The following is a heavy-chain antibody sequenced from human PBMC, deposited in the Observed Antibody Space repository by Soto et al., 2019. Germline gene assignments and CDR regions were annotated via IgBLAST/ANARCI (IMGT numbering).Heavy chain of an antibody. V-gene: IGHV5-51*01. Sequence: GESLKISCKGSGYRFTSYWIGRVRQMPGTGLEWMGIIYPGDSDTRYSPSFQGQVTISADKSISTAYLQGSSLKASDTAMYYCARPMVRGFIGNYYGMDVWGQGTTVTVSS. J-gene: IGHJ6*02. D-gene: IGHD3-10*01. CDR2: IYPGDSDT. CDR1: GYRFTSYW. CDR3: ARPMVRGFIGNYYGMDV.